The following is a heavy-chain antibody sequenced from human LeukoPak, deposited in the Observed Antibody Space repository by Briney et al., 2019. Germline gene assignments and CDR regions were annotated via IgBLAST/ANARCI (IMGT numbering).Heavy chain of an antibody. D-gene: IGHD6-13*01. V-gene: IGHV3-30*18. J-gene: IGHJ4*02. CDR2: ISYDGSNK. CDR1: GFTFSNYG. CDR3: AKDSSLAAADY. Sequence: GRSLTLSCAASGFTFSNYGMHWVRQAPAKGLEWVAVISYDGSNKYYADSVKGRFTISRDNSKNTLYLQMNSLRAEETAVYSCAKDSSLAAADYWGQGTLVTVSS.